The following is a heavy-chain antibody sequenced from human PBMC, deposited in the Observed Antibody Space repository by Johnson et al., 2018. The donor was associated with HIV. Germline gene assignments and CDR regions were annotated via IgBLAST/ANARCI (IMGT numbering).Heavy chain of an antibody. CDR2: ISSSGSTI. V-gene: IGHV3-11*04. D-gene: IGHD3-3*01. Sequence: QVQLVESGGGLVKPGGSLRLSCAASGFTFSDYYMSWIRQAPGKGLAWVSYISSSGSTIYYADAVKGRFTISRDNAKNSLYLQLKSLRAEETAVYYCAKDNGARGYDFWNGFLPSALDIWGQGTMVTVSS. J-gene: IGHJ3*02. CDR3: AKDNGARGYDFWNGFLPSALDI. CDR1: GFTFSDYY.